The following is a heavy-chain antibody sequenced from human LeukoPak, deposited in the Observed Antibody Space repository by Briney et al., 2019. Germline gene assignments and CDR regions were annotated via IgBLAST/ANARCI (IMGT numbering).Heavy chain of an antibody. CDR1: GFTFSYHW. CDR2: IKNDGAVK. Sequence: PGGSLRLSYAASGFTFSYHWMTWVRQAPGKGLEWVANIKNDGAVKNYVDSVKGRFTISRDNAKNSLYLQMNSLRAEDMAVYYCAKDSYSKGDFWGQGVLVTVSS. V-gene: IGHV3-7*01. J-gene: IGHJ4*02. D-gene: IGHD6-13*01. CDR3: AKDSYSKGDF.